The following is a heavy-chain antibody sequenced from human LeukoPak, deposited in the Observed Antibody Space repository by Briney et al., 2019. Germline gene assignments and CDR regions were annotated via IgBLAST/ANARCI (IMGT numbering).Heavy chain of an antibody. D-gene: IGHD2-2*01. CDR3: VRYFGSTDY. Sequence: AGGSLRLSCAVSGFTFSSYWMHWVCQGPGKGLVWVARINSDGSTTNYADSVKGRFTISRDNAKNTLYLQMNRLRAEDTAVYYCVRYFGSTDYWGQGTLVTVSS. CDR1: GFTFSSYW. V-gene: IGHV3-74*01. J-gene: IGHJ4*02. CDR2: INSDGSTT.